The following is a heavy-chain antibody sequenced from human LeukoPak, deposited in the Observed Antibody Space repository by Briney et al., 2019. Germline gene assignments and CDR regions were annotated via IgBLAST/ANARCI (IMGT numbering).Heavy chain of an antibody. CDR1: GFTFGDYL. Sequence: GGSLRLSCTASGFTFGDYLMSWFRQAPGKGLEWIGFISGGTTEYAASVKGRFTISRDDSTSIACLQMNSLTTEDTAVYYCPRGSGWLSVYWGQGTLVTVSS. J-gene: IGHJ4*02. D-gene: IGHD6-19*01. CDR2: ISGGTT. V-gene: IGHV3-49*03. CDR3: PRGSGWLSVY.